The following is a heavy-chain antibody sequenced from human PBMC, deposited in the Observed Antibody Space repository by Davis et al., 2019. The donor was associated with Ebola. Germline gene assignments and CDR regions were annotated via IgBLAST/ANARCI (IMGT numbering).Heavy chain of an antibody. CDR2: IIPIFGTA. J-gene: IGHJ1*01. Sequence: SVQVSCKASGGTFSSYAISWVRQAPGQGLEWMGGIIPIFGTANYAQKFQGRVTITADESTSTAYMELSSLRSEDTAVYYCARDKPYRYHFQHWGQGTLVTVSS. D-gene: IGHD1-14*01. CDR3: ARDKPYRYHFQH. V-gene: IGHV1-69*13. CDR1: GGTFSSYA.